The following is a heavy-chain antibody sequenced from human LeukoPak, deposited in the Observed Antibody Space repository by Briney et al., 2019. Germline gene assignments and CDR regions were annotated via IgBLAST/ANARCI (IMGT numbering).Heavy chain of an antibody. V-gene: IGHV3-30*18. CDR2: ISYDGSNK. J-gene: IGHJ4*02. CDR1: GFTFSSYG. D-gene: IGHD3-10*01. CDR3: AKDLETYYYGSGSFLFDY. Sequence: GGSLRLSCAASGFTFSSYGMHWVRQAPGKGLEWVAVISYDGSNKYYADSVKGRFTISRDNSKNTLYLQMNSLRAEDTAVYYCAKDLETYYYGSGSFLFDYWGQGTLVTVSS.